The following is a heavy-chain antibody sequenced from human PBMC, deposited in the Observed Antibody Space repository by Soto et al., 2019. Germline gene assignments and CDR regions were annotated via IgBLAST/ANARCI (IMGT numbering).Heavy chain of an antibody. J-gene: IGHJ4*02. CDR1: GFTFRDHW. CDR3: ARGYSSVTDY. V-gene: IGHV3-74*01. CDR2: INSDGSTT. Sequence: EVQLVESGGGLVQPGGSLRLSCAASGFTFRDHWMHWVRQAPGKGLVWVSRINSDGSTTTYADSVKGRFTISRDNAKSTLYLQLNSLRAEDTALYYCARGYSSVTDYWGQGTLVTVSS. D-gene: IGHD6-19*01.